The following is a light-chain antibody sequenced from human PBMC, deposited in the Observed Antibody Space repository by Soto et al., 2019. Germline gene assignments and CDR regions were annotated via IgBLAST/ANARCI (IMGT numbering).Light chain of an antibody. CDR3: HQFGDSPQT. J-gene: IGKJ1*01. Sequence: EIVLTQSPGTLSLSPGDRATLSCRASQSLCVSYIAWYQQKPGQAPRLLIYSTSTRAAGIPDRFTGRGSGTHFTLAISRLEPEDFAVYYCHQFGDSPQTFGQGTTVEV. CDR1: QSLCVSY. V-gene: IGKV3-20*01. CDR2: STS.